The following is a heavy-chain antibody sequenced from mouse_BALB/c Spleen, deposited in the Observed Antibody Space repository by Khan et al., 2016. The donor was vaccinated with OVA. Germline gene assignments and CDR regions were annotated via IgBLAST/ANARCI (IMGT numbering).Heavy chain of an antibody. V-gene: IGHV3-8*02. CDR1: GDSITTGY. Sequence: MQLEESGPSLVKPSQTLSLTCSVTGDSITTGYWNWIRKFPGNKLEYMGYIIYTGYTYYNPSLKSRISITRHTSNNQYYLQLNSVTDEDTATYYCARSTYRYAFVYWGQWTLVTVSA. CDR2: IIYTGYT. CDR3: ARSTYRYAFVY. D-gene: IGHD2-14*01. J-gene: IGHJ3*01.